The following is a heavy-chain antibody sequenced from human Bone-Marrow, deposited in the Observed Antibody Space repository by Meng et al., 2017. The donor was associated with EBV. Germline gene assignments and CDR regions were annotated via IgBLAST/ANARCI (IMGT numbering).Heavy chain of an antibody. Sequence: QVLCVVSGGGLVQPGRSRLLCCAASGLSLRDYSIGWLRQAPGKGLEWVSHISKSGSIIYYAASVKGRFTISRDNAKNSLYLQMSSLRAEDTAVYYCASYHGSGSSIDYWGQGTLVTVSS. CDR1: GLSLRDYS. CDR3: ASYHGSGSSIDY. D-gene: IGHD3-10*01. J-gene: IGHJ4*02. V-gene: IGHV3-11*01. CDR2: ISKSGSII.